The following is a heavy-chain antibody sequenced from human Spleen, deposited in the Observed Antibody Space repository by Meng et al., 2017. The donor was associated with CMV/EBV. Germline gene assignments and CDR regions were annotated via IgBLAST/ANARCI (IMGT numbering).Heavy chain of an antibody. Sequence: SETLSRTCTVSGCSVSSGSYYWSWIRQPPGKGLEWIGYIYYSGSTNYNPSLKSLVTISVDTSKNQFSLKLSSVTAADTAVYYCARMYSGSYLGYWGQGTLVTVSS. CDR1: GCSVSSGSYY. CDR2: IYYSGST. J-gene: IGHJ4*02. CDR3: ARMYSGSYLGY. D-gene: IGHD1-26*01. V-gene: IGHV4-61*01.